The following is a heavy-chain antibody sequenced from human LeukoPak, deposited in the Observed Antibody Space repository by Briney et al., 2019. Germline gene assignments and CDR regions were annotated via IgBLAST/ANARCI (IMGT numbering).Heavy chain of an antibody. V-gene: IGHV4-59*08. Sequence: PSETLSLTCTVSGGSISIYYWSWIRHPPGKGREWIGYIYYSGSTNYNPSLKSRVTISVDTSKNQFSLKLSSVTAADTAVYYCARLQGYLDCYYYGMDVWGQGTTVTVSS. J-gene: IGHJ6*02. CDR2: IYYSGST. CDR1: GGSISIYY. CDR3: ARLQGYLDCYYYGMDV. D-gene: IGHD2-15*01.